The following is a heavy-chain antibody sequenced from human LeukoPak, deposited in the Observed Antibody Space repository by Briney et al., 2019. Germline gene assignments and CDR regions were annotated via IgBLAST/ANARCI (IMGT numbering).Heavy chain of an antibody. J-gene: IGHJ3*02. CDR2: IYYSGNM. CDR1: GGSISDYY. Sequence: SETLSLTCTVSGGSISDYYWTWIRQPPGKGLEWIGNIYYSGNMIYNPSLKSRATISVDTSKNQFSMKLTSVTTADTAVYYCAGEDYFDSSGYASWRFDIWGQGTMVTVSS. CDR3: AGEDYFDSSGYASWRFDI. V-gene: IGHV4-59*01. D-gene: IGHD3-22*01.